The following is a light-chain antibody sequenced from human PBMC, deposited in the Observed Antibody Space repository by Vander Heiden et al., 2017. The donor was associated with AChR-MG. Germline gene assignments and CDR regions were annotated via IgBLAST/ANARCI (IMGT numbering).Light chain of an antibody. CDR2: AAS. V-gene: IGKV1-6*01. Sequence: AIQMTQSPSSLSASVGDRVTITCRASQGIRNELGWYQQKPGKAPKLLIHAASSLESGVPSRFSGSGSGTEFTLTISSLQPEDFAIYYCLQDSNYPRTFGQGTKVEFK. CDR3: LQDSNYPRT. J-gene: IGKJ1*01. CDR1: QGIRNE.